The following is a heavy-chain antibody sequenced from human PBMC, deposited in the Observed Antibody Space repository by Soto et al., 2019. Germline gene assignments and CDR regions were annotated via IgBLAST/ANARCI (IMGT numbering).Heavy chain of an antibody. Sequence: GGSLRLSCAASGFTFSTYPMYWVRQAPGKGLEWVAVISFDGDKKYHADAVKGRLTISRDNSKNMLFLHMDSLRVEDTAVYYCARDKIEQSSYFDLWGQGVLVTVSS. CDR1: GFTFSTYP. V-gene: IGHV3-30-3*01. CDR2: ISFDGDKK. J-gene: IGHJ4*02. CDR3: ARDKIEQSSYFDL. D-gene: IGHD6-19*01.